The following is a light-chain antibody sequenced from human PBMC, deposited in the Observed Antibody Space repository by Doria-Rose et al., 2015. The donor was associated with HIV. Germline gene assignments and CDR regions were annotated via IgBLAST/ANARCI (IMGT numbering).Light chain of an antibody. CDR1: QSFSSTY. CDR2: DGS. V-gene: IGKV3-20*01. CDR3: HQYGTSWT. J-gene: IGKJ1*01. Sequence: QSPGTLSLSPGERATLSCRASQSFSSTYLAWYQQKPGQAPSLLTYDGSTRATGTPDRFSASGSGTDFTLTINRLEPEDFALYYCHQYGTSWTFGQGTKVEI.